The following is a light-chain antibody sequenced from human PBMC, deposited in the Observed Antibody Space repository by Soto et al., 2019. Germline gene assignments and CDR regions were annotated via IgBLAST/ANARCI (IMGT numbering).Light chain of an antibody. Sequence: DIQMTQSPSTLSASVGDRVTITCRASQRISSWLAWYQQKPGKAPKLLIYDASSLDSGGPSRFSGSGSGTEFTLTISSLQPNDFATYYCQQYNSYWTFGQGTKVEIK. CDR2: DAS. CDR1: QRISSW. J-gene: IGKJ1*01. V-gene: IGKV1-5*01. CDR3: QQYNSYWT.